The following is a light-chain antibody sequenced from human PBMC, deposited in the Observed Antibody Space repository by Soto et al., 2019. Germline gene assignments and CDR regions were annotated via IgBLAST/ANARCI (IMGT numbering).Light chain of an antibody. CDR3: CSYAGSTTHVV. V-gene: IGLV2-23*01. Sequence: QSALTQPASVSGSPGQSITISCTGTSSDVGGYNLVSWYQQHPGKAPKLMIFEDTKRPSGVSNRFSGSKSGNTASLTISGLQAQDEADYYCCSYAGSTTHVVFGGGTKLTVL. CDR2: EDT. J-gene: IGLJ2*01. CDR1: SSDVGGYNL.